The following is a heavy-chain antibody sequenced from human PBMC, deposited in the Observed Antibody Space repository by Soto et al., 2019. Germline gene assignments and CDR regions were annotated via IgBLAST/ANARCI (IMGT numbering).Heavy chain of an antibody. V-gene: IGHV1-18*01. CDR2: ISDYNGNT. J-gene: IGHJ6*02. D-gene: IGHD3-3*01. CDR1: GYTFTSYG. CDR3: ARAGDYDFWSGFYGMDV. Sequence: QVQLVQSGAEVKKPGASVKVSCKASGYTFTSYGISWVRQAPGQGLEWMGWISDYNGNTNYAQKLQGRVTMTTDTSTSTAYMELRSLRSDDTAVYYCARAGDYDFWSGFYGMDVWGQGTTVTVSS.